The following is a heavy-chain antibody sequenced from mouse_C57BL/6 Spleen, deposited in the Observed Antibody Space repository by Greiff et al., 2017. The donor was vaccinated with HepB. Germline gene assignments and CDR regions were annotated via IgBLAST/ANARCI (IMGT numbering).Heavy chain of an antibody. Sequence: EVQLVESEGGLVQPGSSMKLSCTASGFTFSDYYMAWVRQVPEKGLEWVANINYDGSSTYYLDSLKSRFIISRDNAKNILYLQMSSLKSEDTATYYCARDRLGRGFDYWGQGTTLTVSS. CDR2: INYDGSST. CDR1: GFTFSDYY. V-gene: IGHV5-16*01. D-gene: IGHD4-1*01. CDR3: ARDRLGRGFDY. J-gene: IGHJ2*01.